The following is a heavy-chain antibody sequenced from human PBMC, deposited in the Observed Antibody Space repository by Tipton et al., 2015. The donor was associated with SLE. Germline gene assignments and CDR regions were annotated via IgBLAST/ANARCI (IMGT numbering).Heavy chain of an antibody. CDR2: IYCSGST. J-gene: IGHJ6*02. V-gene: IGHV4-59*01. D-gene: IGHD2-15*01. Sequence: TLSLTCTVSGGSISSYYWSWIRQPPGKGLEWIGYIYCSGSTNYNPSLKSRVTISVDTSKNQSSLKLSSVTAADAAVYYCARSILEAVAATDYYGMDVWGQGTTVTVSS. CDR3: ARSILEAVAATDYYGMDV. CDR1: GGSISSYY.